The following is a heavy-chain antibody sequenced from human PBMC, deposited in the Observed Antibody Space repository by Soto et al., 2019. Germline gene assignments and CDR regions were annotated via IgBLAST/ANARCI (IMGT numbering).Heavy chain of an antibody. D-gene: IGHD4-17*01. V-gene: IGHV3-7*01. Sequence: EVQLVESGGGLVQPGGSLRLSCVASGFTFSRYWMTWVRQAPGKGLEWVANIQQDGSEKNYVDSVKGRFTISRDNAKNSVYLQMNSLRGEDTAVYYCARDNCGDPIDYWGQGTLVTVSS. CDR3: ARDNCGDPIDY. J-gene: IGHJ4*02. CDR1: GFTFSRYW. CDR2: IQQDGSEK.